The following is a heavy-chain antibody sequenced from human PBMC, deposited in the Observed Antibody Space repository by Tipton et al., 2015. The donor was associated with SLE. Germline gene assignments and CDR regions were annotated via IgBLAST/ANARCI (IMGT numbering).Heavy chain of an antibody. CDR2: IYTSGST. CDR3: ARQEPSYSSSWGH. CDR1: GGSISSGNYY. V-gene: IGHV4-61*09. D-gene: IGHD6-13*01. J-gene: IGHJ1*01. Sequence: TLSLTCTVSGGSISSGNYYWSWIRQPAGKGLEWIGHIYTSGSTNYNPSLKSRVTISVDTSKNQFSLKLSSVTAADTAVYYCARQEPSYSSSWGHWGQGTLVTVSS.